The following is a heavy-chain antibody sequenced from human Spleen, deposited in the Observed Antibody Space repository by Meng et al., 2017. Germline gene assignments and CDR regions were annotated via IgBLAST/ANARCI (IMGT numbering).Heavy chain of an antibody. J-gene: IGHJ4*02. CDR2: INHSGST. V-gene: IGHV4-34*01. CDR3: ARVSRGWSGYYGY. D-gene: IGHD3-3*01. Sequence: QVELMQGGAGLLEPSEALSLTCAVYGGSFIGYYWSWIRQPPGKGLEWIGEINHSGSTNYNPSLKSRVTISVDTSKNQFSLKLSSVTAADTAVYYCARVSRGWSGYYGYWGQGTLVTVSS. CDR1: GGSFIGYY.